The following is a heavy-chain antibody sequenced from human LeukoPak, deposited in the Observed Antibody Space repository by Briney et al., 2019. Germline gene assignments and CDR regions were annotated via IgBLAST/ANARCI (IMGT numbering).Heavy chain of an antibody. Sequence: PSETLSLTCGVYGGSFGGYYWSWIRQPPGKGLEWIGDINYSGITNYNPSLKSRVTISVDTSQNQFSLKLTSVTAADTAVYYCARGPFAPDVWGQGTTVTVSS. CDR2: INYSGIT. V-gene: IGHV4-34*01. CDR1: GGSFGGYY. CDR3: ARGPFAPDV. J-gene: IGHJ6*02.